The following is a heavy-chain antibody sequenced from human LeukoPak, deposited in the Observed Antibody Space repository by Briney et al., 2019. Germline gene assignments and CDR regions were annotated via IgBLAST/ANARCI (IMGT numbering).Heavy chain of an antibody. J-gene: IGHJ6*02. D-gene: IGHD3-9*01. CDR2: MNPNSGNT. CDR3: ARLRYFDRSYGMDV. Sequence: ASVKVSCKASGYTFTSYDINWVRQATGQGLEWMGWMNPNSGNTGYAQKFQGRVTMTRNTSISTACMELSSLRSEDTAVYYCARLRYFDRSYGMDVWGQGTTVTVSS. CDR1: GYTFTSYD. V-gene: IGHV1-8*01.